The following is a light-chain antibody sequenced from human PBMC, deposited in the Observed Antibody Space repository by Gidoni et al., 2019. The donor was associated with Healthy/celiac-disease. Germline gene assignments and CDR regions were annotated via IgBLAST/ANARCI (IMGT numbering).Light chain of an antibody. J-gene: IGKJ2*01. V-gene: IGKV1-39*01. CDR3: QQSDSTPLT. Sequence: DIQMTQSPSSLSASVGDRVTITCRASQSISSYLNWYQQKPGKAPKLLIYAASSLQRGVPSRFSGSGSGTDFTLTISSLQPEDFATYYCQQSDSTPLTFGQXTKLEIK. CDR2: AAS. CDR1: QSISSY.